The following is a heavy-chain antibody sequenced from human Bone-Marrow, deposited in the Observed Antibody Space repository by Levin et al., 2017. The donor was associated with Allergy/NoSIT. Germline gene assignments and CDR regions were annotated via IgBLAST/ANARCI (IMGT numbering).Heavy chain of an antibody. Sequence: GGSLRLSCAASVFTFTNTWMTWVRQAPGKGLEWVGRIKTKTDGGTTDYAAPVKGRFTISRDDSKNTLYLQMNSLKTEDTAVDYCSTMKMGIGAFDSWGQGTMVTVSA. CDR2: IKTKTDGGTT. V-gene: IGHV3-15*01. D-gene: IGHD2-21*01. CDR1: VFTFTNTW. J-gene: IGHJ3*02. CDR3: STMKMGIGAFDS.